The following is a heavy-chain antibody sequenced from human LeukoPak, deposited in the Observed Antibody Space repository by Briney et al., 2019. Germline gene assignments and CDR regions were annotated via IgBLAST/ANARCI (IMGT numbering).Heavy chain of an antibody. CDR2: IRYDGSNK. V-gene: IGHV3-30*02. CDR1: GFTFTSYG. J-gene: IGHJ4*02. CDR3: AKEGTASKPSDLDY. D-gene: IGHD1/OR15-1a*01. Sequence: GGSLRLSCAASGFTFTSYGMHWVRRAPGKGLEWVAFIRYDGSNKYYADSVKGRFTISRDNSKNTLYLQMNSLRAEDTAVYYCAKEGTASKPSDLDYWGQGTLVTVSS.